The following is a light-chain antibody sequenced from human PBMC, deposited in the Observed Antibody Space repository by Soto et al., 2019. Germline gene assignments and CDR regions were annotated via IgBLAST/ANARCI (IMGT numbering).Light chain of an antibody. Sequence: DIQMTQSPSSVSSSVGDRVTITCRASQDIGKWLAWYQQKPGKAPELLLNAASNLQTGVPSRFSGSGSGTDFTLAITNVQPEDFASYYCQQASTFPNTFGQGTKLEIK. V-gene: IGKV1-12*01. J-gene: IGKJ2*01. CDR3: QQASTFPNT. CDR1: QDIGKW. CDR2: AAS.